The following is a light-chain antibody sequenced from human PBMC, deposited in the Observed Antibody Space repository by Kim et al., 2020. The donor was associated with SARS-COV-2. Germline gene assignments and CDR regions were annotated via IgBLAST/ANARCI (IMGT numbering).Light chain of an antibody. CDR1: SGSIATSY. J-gene: IGLJ2*01. Sequence: LTQPHSVSESPGRTVTISCTRSSGSIATSYVQWYQQRPASAPTTAFYENNQRPSGVPDRFSGSIDSSSNSASLTISGLKTEDEADYYCQSYDSTTVVFGGGTQLTVL. CDR3: QSYDSTTVV. CDR2: ENN. V-gene: IGLV6-57*03.